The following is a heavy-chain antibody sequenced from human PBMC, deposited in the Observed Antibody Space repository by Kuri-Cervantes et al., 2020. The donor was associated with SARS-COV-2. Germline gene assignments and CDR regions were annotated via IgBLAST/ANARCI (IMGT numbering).Heavy chain of an antibody. CDR2: IYHSENT. CDR3: ARGGDYFASGRGFGY. J-gene: IGHJ4*02. D-gene: IGHD3-10*01. CDR1: GFTFSSYA. Sequence: ESLKISCAASGFTFSSYAMSWVRQAPGKGLEWIGYIYHSENTNYNPSLMGRATISVDTSKNQFSLRLRSATAADTAIYFCARGGDYFASGRGFGYWGQGALVTVSS. V-gene: IGHV4-59*01.